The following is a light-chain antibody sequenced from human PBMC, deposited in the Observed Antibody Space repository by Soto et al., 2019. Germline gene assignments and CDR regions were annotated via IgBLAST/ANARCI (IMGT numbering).Light chain of an antibody. J-gene: IGKJ3*01. CDR1: QGVSSNY. CDR2: GAS. CDR3: QQYGSSPFT. V-gene: IGKV3-20*01. Sequence: EIVLTQSPGTLSLSPGERATLSCRACQGVSSNYLAWYQQKPGQAPRLLIYGASIRATGIPDRFSGSGSGTDFTLTISRLEPEDFVVYYCQQYGSSPFTFGPGTKVDIK.